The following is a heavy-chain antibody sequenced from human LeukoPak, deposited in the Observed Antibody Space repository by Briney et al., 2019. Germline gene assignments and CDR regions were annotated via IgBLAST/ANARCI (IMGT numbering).Heavy chain of an antibody. J-gene: IGHJ3*02. V-gene: IGHV1-18*01. D-gene: IGHD3-16*02. Sequence: ASVKVSCKASGYTFSSYGVTWVRQAPGQGLEWMGWISAYSANTHYAQQFQGRVTMTTDTSTNTAYMELRSLRSDGTAVYYCARDIHDYIWGSYRYQSDAFDIWGQGTMVTVSS. CDR1: GYTFSSYG. CDR3: ARDIHDYIWGSYRYQSDAFDI. CDR2: ISAYSANT.